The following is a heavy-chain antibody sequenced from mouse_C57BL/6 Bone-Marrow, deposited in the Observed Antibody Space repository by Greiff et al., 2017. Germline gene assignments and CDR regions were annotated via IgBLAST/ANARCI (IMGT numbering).Heavy chain of an antibody. CDR3: AIDGGWLLPSWFAY. J-gene: IGHJ3*01. CDR1: GFTFSSYA. V-gene: IGHV5-4*01. CDR2: ISDGGSYT. D-gene: IGHD2-3*01. Sequence: EVMLVESGGGLVKPGGSLKLSCAASGFTFSSYAMSWVRQTPEKRLEWVATISDGGSYTYYPDNVKGRFTISRDNAKNNLYLQMSHLKSEDTAMYYCAIDGGWLLPSWFAYWGQGTLVTVSA.